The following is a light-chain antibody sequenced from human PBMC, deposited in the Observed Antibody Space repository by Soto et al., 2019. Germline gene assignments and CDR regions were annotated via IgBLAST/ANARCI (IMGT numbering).Light chain of an antibody. J-gene: IGKJ1*01. CDR1: QSLRSGD. Sequence: IVLTRSPGALSSSPGERATLSCRACQSLRSGDLAWYRHIAGQAPRLPICGASSRASGIPDRFSGSGSGTDFTLTISRLEPEDFALYYCQQYANSRTFGQGNKVDIK. CDR2: GAS. CDR3: QQYANSRT. V-gene: IGKV3-20*01.